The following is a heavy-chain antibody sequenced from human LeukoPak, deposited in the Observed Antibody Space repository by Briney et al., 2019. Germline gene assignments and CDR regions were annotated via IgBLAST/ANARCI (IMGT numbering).Heavy chain of an antibody. V-gene: IGHV1-69*05. J-gene: IGHJ4*02. CDR3: ARHEASSYRTNHPDY. Sequence: SVKVSCKASGGTFSSYAISWVRQAPGQGLEWMGGIIPIFGTANYAQKFQGRVTITTDESTSTAYMELSSLRSEDTAVYYCARHEASSYRTNHPDYWGQGTLVTVSS. CDR2: IIPIFGTA. CDR1: GGTFSSYA. D-gene: IGHD5-18*01.